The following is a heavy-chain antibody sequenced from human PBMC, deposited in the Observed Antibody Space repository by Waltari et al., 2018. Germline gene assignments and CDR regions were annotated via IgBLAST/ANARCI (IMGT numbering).Heavy chain of an antibody. D-gene: IGHD2-15*01. V-gene: IGHV4-4*02. CDR3: ARDRGRGHYLDS. J-gene: IGHJ4*02. CDR1: GDSISGTYW. Sequence: QVQLQESGPGLVKPSGTLSVTCAVSGDSISGTYWWSWVRQPPGKGLEWIGQIHGSGRSNYNPSLESRVTVSIDTSNNHFSLKVTSATAADTAVYYCARDRGRGHYLDSWGQGTLVTVSP. CDR2: IHGSGRS.